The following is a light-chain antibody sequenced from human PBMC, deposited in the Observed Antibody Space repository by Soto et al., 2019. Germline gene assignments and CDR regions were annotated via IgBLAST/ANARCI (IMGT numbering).Light chain of an antibody. J-gene: IGKJ1*01. V-gene: IGKV3-15*01. CDR2: GAS. Sequence: EIVMTQPPATLSVSPVGRATLSCMASQSISDTLAWYQQKPGQAPRLLIYGASKRATGFPARFSGSGSGTDFTLTISSLQSEDFAVYYCQQYNNWPWTFGQGTKVDIK. CDR3: QQYNNWPWT. CDR1: QSISDT.